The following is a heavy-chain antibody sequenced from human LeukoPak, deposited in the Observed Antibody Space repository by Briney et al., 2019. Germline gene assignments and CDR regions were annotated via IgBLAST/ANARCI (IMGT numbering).Heavy chain of an antibody. D-gene: IGHD5-24*01. V-gene: IGHV3-48*03. CDR3: ARVGVEMATTYYYYGMDV. J-gene: IGHJ6*02. Sequence: GGSLRLSCAASGFIFSSYEMNWVRQAPGKGLEWVSYISSSGSTIYYADSVKGRFTISRDNAKNSLYLQMNSLRAEDTAVYYCARVGVEMATTYYYYGMDVWGQGTTVTVSS. CDR2: ISSSGSTI. CDR1: GFIFSSYE.